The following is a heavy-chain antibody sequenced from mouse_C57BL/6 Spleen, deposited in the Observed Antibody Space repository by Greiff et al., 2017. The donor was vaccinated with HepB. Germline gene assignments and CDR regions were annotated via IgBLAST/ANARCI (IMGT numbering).Heavy chain of an antibody. D-gene: IGHD1-1*01. CDR1: GYTFTGYW. CDR2: ILPGSGST. J-gene: IGHJ1*03. CDR3: ARRGHYYGSSYRYFDV. Sequence: VMLVESGAELMKPGASVKLSCKATGYTFTGYWIEWVKQRPGHGLEWIGEILPGSGSTNYNEKFKGKATFTADTSSNTAYMQLSSLTTEDSAIYYCARRGHYYGSSYRYFDVWGTGTTVTVSS. V-gene: IGHV1-9*01.